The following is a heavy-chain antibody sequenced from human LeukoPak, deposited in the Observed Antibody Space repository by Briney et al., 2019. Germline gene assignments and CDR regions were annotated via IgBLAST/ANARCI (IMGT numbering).Heavy chain of an antibody. J-gene: IGHJ4*02. CDR1: GYTFTGYY. CDR2: INPNSGGT. V-gene: IGHV1-2*02. D-gene: IGHD2-15*01. Sequence: ASVKVSCKASGYTFTGYYMHWVRQAAGQGLEWMGWINPNSGGTNYAQKFQGRVTMTRDTSISTAYMELSRLRSDDTAVYYCARTQPPINCSGGSCYAFDYSGQGTLVTVSS. CDR3: ARTQPPINCSGGSCYAFDY.